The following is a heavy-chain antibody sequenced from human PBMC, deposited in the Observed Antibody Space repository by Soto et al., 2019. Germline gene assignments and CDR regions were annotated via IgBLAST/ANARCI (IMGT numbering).Heavy chain of an antibody. CDR1: GCIPTHYN. CDR2: ISSGGSAI. Sequence: GGALRLCRTASGCIPTHYNLNWGRQAPEKGQEWISYISSGGSAIHYADSVKGRFTISRDNAKNSLYLQMNPLRDEDTAVYYFAREYKNGCEIASWGRGPLVTGSS. V-gene: IGHV3-48*02. D-gene: IGHD6-19*01. J-gene: IGHJ4*02. CDR3: AREYKNGCEIAS.